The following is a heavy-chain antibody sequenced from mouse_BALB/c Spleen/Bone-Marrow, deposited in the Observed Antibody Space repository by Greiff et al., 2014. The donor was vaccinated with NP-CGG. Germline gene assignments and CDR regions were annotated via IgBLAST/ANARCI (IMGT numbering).Heavy chain of an antibody. CDR2: IDPANGNT. Sequence: EVQVVESGAELVKPEASVKLSCTASGFNIKDTYMHWVKQRPEQGLEWIGRIDPANGNTKYDPKFQGKATITADTYSNTAYLQLSSLTSEDTAVYYCARGLLQYYYAIDYWGQGTSVTVSS. D-gene: IGHD2-3*01. CDR3: ARGLLQYYYAIDY. V-gene: IGHV14-3*02. J-gene: IGHJ4*01. CDR1: GFNIKDTY.